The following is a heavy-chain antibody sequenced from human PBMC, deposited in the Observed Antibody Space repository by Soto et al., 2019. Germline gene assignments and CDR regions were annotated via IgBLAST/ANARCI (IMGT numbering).Heavy chain of an antibody. CDR3: AKETYSGPLDY. J-gene: IGHJ4*02. CDR1: GFTVSSNY. D-gene: IGHD2-15*01. CDR2: IYSGGST. Sequence: GGSLRLSCAASGFTVSSNYMTWVRQAPGKGLEWVSAIYSGGSTYYADSVKGRFTISRDNSKNTLYLQMNSLGAEDTAVYYCAKETYSGPLDYWGQGTLVTVSS. V-gene: IGHV3-53*05.